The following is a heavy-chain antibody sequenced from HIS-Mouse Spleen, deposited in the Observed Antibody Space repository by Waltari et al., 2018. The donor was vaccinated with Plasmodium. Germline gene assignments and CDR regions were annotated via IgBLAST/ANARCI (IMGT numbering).Heavy chain of an antibody. CDR1: GGSFSGYY. D-gene: IGHD3-3*01. J-gene: IGHJ4*02. CDR2: INHSGST. V-gene: IGHV4-34*01. Sequence: QVQLQQWGAGLLKPSETLSLTCAVYGGSFSGYYWRWIRRPPGKGLEWIGEINHSGSTNYNPSLKSRVTISVDTSKNQFSLKLSSVTAADTAVYYCARAYYDFWSGYRFDYWGQGTLVTVSS. CDR3: ARAYYDFWSGYRFDY.